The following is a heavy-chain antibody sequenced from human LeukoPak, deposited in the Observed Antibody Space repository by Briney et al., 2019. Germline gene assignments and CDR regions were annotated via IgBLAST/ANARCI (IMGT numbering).Heavy chain of an antibody. CDR3: AKTAERYCSSTSCYYYYYMDV. D-gene: IGHD2-2*01. V-gene: IGHV3-30*02. Sequence: PGGSLRLSCAASGFTFSSYGMHWVRQAPGKGLEWVAFIRYDGSNKYYADSVKGRFTISRDNSKNTLYPQMNSLRAEDTAVYYCAKTAERYCSSTSCYYYYYMDVWGKGTTVTVSS. CDR2: IRYDGSNK. J-gene: IGHJ6*03. CDR1: GFTFSSYG.